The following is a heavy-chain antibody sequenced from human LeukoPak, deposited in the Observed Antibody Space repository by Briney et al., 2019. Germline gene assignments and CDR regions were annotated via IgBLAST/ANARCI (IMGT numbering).Heavy chain of an antibody. Sequence: SETLSLTCTVSGGSISSSSYYWGWIRQPPGKGLEWIGSIYYSGSTYYNPSLKSRVTMSVDTSKNQFSLKLSAVTAADTAVYYCAGTYGSGSYDYWGQGTLVTVSS. V-gene: IGHV4-39*07. CDR1: GGSISSSSYY. D-gene: IGHD3-10*01. CDR3: AGTYGSGSYDY. J-gene: IGHJ4*02. CDR2: IYYSGST.